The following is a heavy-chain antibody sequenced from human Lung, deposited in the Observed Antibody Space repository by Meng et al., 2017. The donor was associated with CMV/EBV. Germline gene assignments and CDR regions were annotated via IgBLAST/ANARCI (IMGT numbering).Heavy chain of an antibody. CDR3: ARGESEWELLSYYYYGMDV. CDR2: ISSSSSYI. V-gene: IGHV3-21*01. D-gene: IGHD1-26*01. Sequence: GESLKISCAASGFTFSSYSMNWVRQAPGKGLEWVSSISSSSSYIYYADSVKGRFTISRDNAKNSLYLQMNSLRAEDTAVYYCARGESEWELLSYYYYGMDVWGKGTTVTVSS. J-gene: IGHJ6*04. CDR1: GFTFSSYS.